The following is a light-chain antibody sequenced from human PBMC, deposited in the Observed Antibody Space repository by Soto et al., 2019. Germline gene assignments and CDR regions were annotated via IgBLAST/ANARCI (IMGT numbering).Light chain of an antibody. CDR1: SSDVGGYNF. Sequence: QSALTQPPSASGSPGQSVTISCTGTSSDVGGYNFVSWYQQHPGKAPKLMIYEVSKRPSGVPDRFSGSKSGNTASLTVSGLQAEDEADYYCSSYAGSNTRFGTGTMVTVL. V-gene: IGLV2-8*01. CDR3: SSYAGSNTR. CDR2: EVS. J-gene: IGLJ1*01.